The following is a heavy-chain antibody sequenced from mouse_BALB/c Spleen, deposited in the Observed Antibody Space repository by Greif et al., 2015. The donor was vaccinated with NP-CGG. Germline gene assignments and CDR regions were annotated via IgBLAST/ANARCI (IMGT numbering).Heavy chain of an antibody. Sequence: QVQLQQSGAELVRPGTSVKVSCKASGYAFTNYLIEWVKQRPGQGLEWIGVINPGSGGTNYNEKFKGKATLTADKSSSTAYMQLSSLTSDDSAVYFCARKLTGDYWGQGTTLTVSS. CDR2: INPGSGGT. V-gene: IGHV1-54*01. D-gene: IGHD4-1*01. CDR1: GYAFTNYL. CDR3: ARKLTGDY. J-gene: IGHJ2*01.